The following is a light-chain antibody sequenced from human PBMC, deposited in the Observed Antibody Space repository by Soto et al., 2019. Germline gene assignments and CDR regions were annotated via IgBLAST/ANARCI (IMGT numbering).Light chain of an antibody. CDR3: QQYNTYPIT. J-gene: IGKJ5*01. Sequence: AIRITQSPSSFSASTGDRVTITCRASQGISSYLAWYQQKPGKAPKLLIYAASSLQSGVPSRFSGSGFGTEFTLTISSLQPEDFATYYCQQYNTYPITFGQGTRLEIK. CDR1: QGISSY. CDR2: AAS. V-gene: IGKV1-8*01.